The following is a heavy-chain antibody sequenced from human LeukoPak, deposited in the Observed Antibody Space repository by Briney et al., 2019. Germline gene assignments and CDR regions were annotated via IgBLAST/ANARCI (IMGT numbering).Heavy chain of an antibody. CDR1: GFTFSRYW. V-gene: IGHV3-7*01. Sequence: TGGSLRLSCAASGFTFSRYWMSWVRQAPGKGLEWVANIKQDGSEKYYVDSVKGRFTISRDNAKNSLYLQMNSLRAEDTAVYYCARIREAQSSNWEDAFDIWGQGTMVTVSS. CDR3: ARIREAQSSNWEDAFDI. J-gene: IGHJ3*02. CDR2: IKQDGSEK. D-gene: IGHD7-27*01.